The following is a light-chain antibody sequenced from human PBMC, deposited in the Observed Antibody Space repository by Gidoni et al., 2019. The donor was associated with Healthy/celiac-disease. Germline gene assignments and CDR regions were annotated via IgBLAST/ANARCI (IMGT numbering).Light chain of an antibody. Sequence: DIQMTQSPSSLSASVGDRVTITCRASQSISSYLNWYQQKPGKAPKRLIYAASSLQSGVPSRFSGSGSGTDFTLTISRLQPEDFATYYGQQSYSTLVYTFGQGTKLEIK. J-gene: IGKJ2*01. CDR3: QQSYSTLVYT. CDR1: QSISSY. CDR2: AAS. V-gene: IGKV1-39*01.